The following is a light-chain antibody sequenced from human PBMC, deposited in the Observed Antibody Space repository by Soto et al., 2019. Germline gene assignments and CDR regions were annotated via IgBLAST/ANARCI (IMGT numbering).Light chain of an antibody. CDR1: QSVTSSF. Sequence: EIVLTQSPGTLSLSPGERATLSCRASQSVTSSFLSWYQQKPGPAPRLLIYGASSRATGIPARFSGSGSGTDFTLTISRLEPEDFAVYYCQQYDSSPRTFGGGTKVEIK. J-gene: IGKJ4*02. CDR3: QQYDSSPRT. CDR2: GAS. V-gene: IGKV3-20*01.